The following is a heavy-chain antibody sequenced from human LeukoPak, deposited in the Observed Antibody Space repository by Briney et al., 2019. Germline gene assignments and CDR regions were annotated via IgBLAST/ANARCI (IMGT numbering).Heavy chain of an antibody. J-gene: IGHJ4*02. CDR2: IIPIFGTT. CDR1: GGTFSSNG. D-gene: IGHD3-3*01. V-gene: IGHV1-69*01. Sequence: SVKVSCKSSGGTFSSNGISWLRQAPGQDLEWMGGIIPIFGTTDYAQKFQGRVTITADEARSTAYMELSSLTFDDTAVYYCARDLLPMTVFGVVNDWGQGTLVTVSS. CDR3: ARDLLPMTVFGVVND.